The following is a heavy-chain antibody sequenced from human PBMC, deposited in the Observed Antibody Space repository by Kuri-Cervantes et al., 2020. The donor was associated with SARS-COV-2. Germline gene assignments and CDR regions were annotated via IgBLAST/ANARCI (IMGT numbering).Heavy chain of an antibody. J-gene: IGHJ4*02. D-gene: IGHD3-3*01. CDR2: VYSSDART. CDR3: AKVGLAQNDFWSGYYTG. Sequence: GESLKISCAASESTFSSYAMHWVRQAPGRGLEWVAVVYSSDARTYYADSAKGRFSISRDNSKNTVYLQMNSLRVEDTAVYYCAKVGLAQNDFWSGYYTGWGQGTLVTVSS. V-gene: IGHV3-23*05. CDR1: ESTFSSYA.